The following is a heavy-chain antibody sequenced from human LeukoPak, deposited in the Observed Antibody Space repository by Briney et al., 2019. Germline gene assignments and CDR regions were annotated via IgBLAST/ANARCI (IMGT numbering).Heavy chain of an antibody. Sequence: GGSLRLSCAASGFTFSGYNMNWVRQAPGKGLEWVAFISTSGNTIYYADSVKGRFTISRDNAQNSMYLQMNSLRAEDTAVYYCGRVGGRSKAAKGDAFDIWGQGTMVTVSS. J-gene: IGHJ3*02. D-gene: IGHD6-6*01. V-gene: IGHV3-48*04. CDR3: GRVGGRSKAAKGDAFDI. CDR2: ISTSGNTI. CDR1: GFTFSGYN.